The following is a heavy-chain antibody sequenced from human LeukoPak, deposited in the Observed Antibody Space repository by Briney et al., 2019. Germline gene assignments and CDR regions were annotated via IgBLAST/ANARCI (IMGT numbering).Heavy chain of an antibody. J-gene: IGHJ4*02. V-gene: IGHV3-53*05. CDR1: GFTVSSNY. D-gene: IGHD2-15*01. CDR2: IYSGGST. Sequence: GGSLRLSCAASGFTVSSNYMSWVRQAPGKGLEWVSVIYSGGSTYYADSVKGRFTISRDNSKNTLYLQMNSLRAEDTAVYYCAKILGYCSGGSCFSGGHYWGQGTLVTVSS. CDR3: AKILGYCSGGSCFSGGHY.